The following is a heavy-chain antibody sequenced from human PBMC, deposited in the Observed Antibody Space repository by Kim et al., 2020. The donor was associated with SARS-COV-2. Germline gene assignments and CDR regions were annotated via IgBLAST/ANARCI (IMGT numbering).Heavy chain of an antibody. D-gene: IGHD6-13*01. CDR1: GYTFTGYY. CDR3: ARVVRDSSSRLFDY. Sequence: ASVKVSCKASGYTFTGYYMHWVRQAPGQGLEWMGWINPNSGGTNYAQKFQGRVTMTRDTSISTAYMELSRLRSDDTAVYYCARVVRDSSSRLFDYWGQGTLVTVSS. V-gene: IGHV1-2*02. CDR2: INPNSGGT. J-gene: IGHJ4*02.